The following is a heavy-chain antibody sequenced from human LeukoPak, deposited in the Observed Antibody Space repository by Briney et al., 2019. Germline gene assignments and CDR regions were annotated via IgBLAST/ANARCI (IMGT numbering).Heavy chain of an antibody. Sequence: PGGSLRLSCAASGFTFSSYCMNWVRQAPGKGLEWVSYISSSSNTIYYADSVKGRFTISRDNAKNSLYLQMNSLRDEDTAVYYCARDPSDYGDFDYWGQGTLVTVSS. CDR3: ARDPSDYGDFDY. D-gene: IGHD4-17*01. CDR2: ISSSSNTI. V-gene: IGHV3-48*02. J-gene: IGHJ4*02. CDR1: GFTFSSYC.